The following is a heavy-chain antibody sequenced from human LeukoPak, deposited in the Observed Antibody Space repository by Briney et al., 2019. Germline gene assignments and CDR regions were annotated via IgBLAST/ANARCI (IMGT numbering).Heavy chain of an antibody. J-gene: IGHJ4*02. CDR2: ILYSGST. Sequence: SETLSLTCTVSGGSMSNYYWTWIRQPPGKGLEWIGYILYSGSTNYNPSLKRRVTISLDASNKQLSLRLSSVTAADTAVYYCASPGELPFDYWGQGTLVTVSS. D-gene: IGHD1-26*01. V-gene: IGHV4-59*08. CDR3: ASPGELPFDY. CDR1: GGSMSNYY.